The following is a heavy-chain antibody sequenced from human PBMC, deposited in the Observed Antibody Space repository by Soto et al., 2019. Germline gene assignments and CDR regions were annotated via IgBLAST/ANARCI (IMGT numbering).Heavy chain of an antibody. J-gene: IGHJ4*02. CDR3: ARLPDVMDREFYFDY. CDR1: GGSFSGYY. CDR2: INHSGST. D-gene: IGHD3-10*01. Sequence: SETLSLTCAVYGGSFSGYYWTWIRQPPGTGLEWIGEINHSGSTNYNPSLKSRVTISVDTSKNQFSLKLTSVTAADTAVYYCARLPDVMDREFYFDYWGPGRQVTVSS. V-gene: IGHV4-34*01.